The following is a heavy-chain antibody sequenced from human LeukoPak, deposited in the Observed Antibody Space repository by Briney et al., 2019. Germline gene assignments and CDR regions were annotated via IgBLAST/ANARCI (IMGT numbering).Heavy chain of an antibody. Sequence: RTGGSLRLSCAASGFAFSTFEMNWVRQAPGKGLEWVSYISSSGSTIYYADSVKGRFTISRDNAKNSLYLQMNSLRAEDTAVYYCARGSVVGQQRYYYYYGMDVWGQGTTVTVSS. D-gene: IGHD6-13*01. J-gene: IGHJ6*02. V-gene: IGHV3-48*03. CDR2: ISSSGSTI. CDR1: GFAFSTFE. CDR3: ARGSVVGQQRYYYYYGMDV.